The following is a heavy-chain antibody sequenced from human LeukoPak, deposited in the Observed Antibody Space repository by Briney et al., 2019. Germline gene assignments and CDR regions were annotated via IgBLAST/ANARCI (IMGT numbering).Heavy chain of an antibody. J-gene: IGHJ5*02. V-gene: IGHV1-46*01. CDR2: INPSGGST. CDR3: ARVGYSSGFDSVREWFDP. D-gene: IGHD6-19*01. Sequence: ASVKVSCKASGYTFTSYYMHWVRQAPGQGLEWMGIINPSGGSTTYAQKFQGRVTMTRDMSTSTVYMELSSLRSEDTAVYYCARVGYSSGFDSVREWFDPWGQGTLVTVSS. CDR1: GYTFTSYY.